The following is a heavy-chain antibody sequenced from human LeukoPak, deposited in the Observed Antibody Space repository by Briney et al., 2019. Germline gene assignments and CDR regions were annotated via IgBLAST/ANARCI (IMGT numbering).Heavy chain of an antibody. Sequence: PGGSLRLSCAASGFTFSSYAMSWVRQAPGKGLEWVSTSGSAGNTYYADSVKGRSTISRDNSKNTLYLQMNSLRAEDTAVYYCAKRSPYYFDYWGQGTLVTVSS. J-gene: IGHJ4*02. V-gene: IGHV3-23*01. CDR1: GFTFSSYA. CDR3: AKRSPYYFDY. CDR2: SGSAGNT.